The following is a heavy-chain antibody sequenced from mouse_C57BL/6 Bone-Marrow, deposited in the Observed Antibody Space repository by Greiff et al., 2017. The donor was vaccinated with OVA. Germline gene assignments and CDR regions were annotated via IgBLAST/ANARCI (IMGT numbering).Heavy chain of an antibody. CDR1: GFNIKDYY. V-gene: IGHV14-1*01. CDR3: TSITTVVAHWYFDV. CDR2: IDPEDGDT. J-gene: IGHJ1*03. D-gene: IGHD1-1*01. Sequence: EVKLMESGAELVRPGASVKLSCTASGFNIKDYYMHWVKQRPEQGLEWIGRIDPEDGDTEYAPKFQGKATMTADTSSNTAYLQLSSLTSEDTAVYYCTSITTVVAHWYFDVWGTGTTVTVSS.